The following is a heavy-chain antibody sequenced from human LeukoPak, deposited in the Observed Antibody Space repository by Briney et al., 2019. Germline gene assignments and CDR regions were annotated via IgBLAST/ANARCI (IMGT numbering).Heavy chain of an antibody. V-gene: IGHV4-34*01. CDR2: INHSGST. CDR1: GGSFSVYY. J-gene: IGHJ3*02. CDR3: ARGILEWVTLGYALDI. D-gene: IGHD3-3*01. Sequence: SETLSLTCAVYGGSFSVYYWSWIRQPPGKGLEWIGEINHSGSTNYNPSLKSRVTISVDTSNNQFSLKLSSVTAADTAVYYCARGILEWVTLGYALDIWGQGTMVTVSS.